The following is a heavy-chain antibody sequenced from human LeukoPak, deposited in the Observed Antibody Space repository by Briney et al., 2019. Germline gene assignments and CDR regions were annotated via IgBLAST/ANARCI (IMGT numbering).Heavy chain of an antibody. V-gene: IGHV3-48*03. J-gene: IGHJ4*02. Sequence: GGSLRLSCVASGFNFSTSDMNWVRQAPGKGLDWVAYITTRGTTTYYADSVKGRFTLSRDNAKNSLYLQMNTLRAEDTAVYYCARLGGNLSRWGQGTLVTASS. D-gene: IGHD1-26*01. CDR3: ARLGGNLSR. CDR2: ITTRGTTT. CDR1: GFNFSTSD.